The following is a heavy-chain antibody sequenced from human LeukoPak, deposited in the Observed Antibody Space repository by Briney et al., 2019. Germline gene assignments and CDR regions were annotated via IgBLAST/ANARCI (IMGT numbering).Heavy chain of an antibody. D-gene: IGHD3-3*01. V-gene: IGHV1-3*03. J-gene: IGHJ5*02. CDR1: GYTFTNYA. CDR2: IKAGNGNT. Sequence: ASVKVSCKAFGYTFTNYAVNWVRQAPGQRLQWMRWIKAGNGNTRYSQEFQGRVTMTRDMSTTTVYMHLSSLRSEDTAVYYCAREAVTIYGLVRTQTPKGPHRFDPWGQGTLVTVSS. CDR3: AREAVTIYGLVRTQTPKGPHRFDP.